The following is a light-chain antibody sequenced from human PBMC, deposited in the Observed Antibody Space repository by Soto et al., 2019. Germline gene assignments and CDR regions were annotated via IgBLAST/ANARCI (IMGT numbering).Light chain of an antibody. Sequence: ESLLTQSPATLSLSAGERATLFCRASEVINSGYLAWYQQQPGRAPRLLIYGASKRATGIPDRFSGSESGTDFTLTINSLEPEDPAVYYCQQYGSSPPFGQGTRLDIK. CDR2: GAS. V-gene: IGKV3-20*01. CDR3: QQYGSSPP. CDR1: EVINSGY. J-gene: IGKJ5*01.